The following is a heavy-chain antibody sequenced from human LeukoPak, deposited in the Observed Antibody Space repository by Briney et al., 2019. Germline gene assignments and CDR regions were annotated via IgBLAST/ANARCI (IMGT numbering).Heavy chain of an antibody. J-gene: IGHJ4*02. CDR3: AKGRSDIDY. D-gene: IGHD3-22*01. V-gene: IGHV3-23*01. CDR2: INNSGDRT. CDR1: GFTLSSDA. Sequence: PGESLRLSCAASGFTLSSDAMSWVRQAPGKGLEWVSGINNSGDRTYYADSVKGRFTISRDIPKNTLYLQMNSLRAEDTAVYYCAKGRSDIDYWGQGILVTVSS.